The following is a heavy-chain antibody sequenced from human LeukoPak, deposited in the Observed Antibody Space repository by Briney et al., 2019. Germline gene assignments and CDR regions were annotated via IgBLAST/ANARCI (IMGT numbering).Heavy chain of an antibody. V-gene: IGHV3-7*01. Sequence: GGSLRLSCAASGFTFSNYWMSWVRQAPGKGLEWVANIRQDGSEIYYVDSVKGRFTISRDNAKNSLFLQMNSLRAEDTAVYYCARGGYSYGSIDYWGQGTLVTVSS. CDR1: GFTFSNYW. J-gene: IGHJ4*02. CDR2: IRQDGSEI. CDR3: ARGGYSYGSIDY. D-gene: IGHD5-18*01.